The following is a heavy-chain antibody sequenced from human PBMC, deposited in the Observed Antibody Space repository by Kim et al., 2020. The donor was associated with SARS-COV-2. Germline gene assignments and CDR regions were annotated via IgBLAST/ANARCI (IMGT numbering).Heavy chain of an antibody. V-gene: IGHV3-23*01. CDR3: AKDARITIFGVAPPLRVGAFDY. J-gene: IGHJ4*02. CDR2: ISGSGGST. D-gene: IGHD3-3*01. Sequence: GSLRLSCAASGFTFSSYAMSWVRQAPGKGLEWVSAISGSGGSTYYADSVKGRFTISRDNSKNTLYLQMNSLRAEDTAVYYCAKDARITIFGVAPPLRVGAFDYWGQGTLVTVSS. CDR1: GFTFSSYA.